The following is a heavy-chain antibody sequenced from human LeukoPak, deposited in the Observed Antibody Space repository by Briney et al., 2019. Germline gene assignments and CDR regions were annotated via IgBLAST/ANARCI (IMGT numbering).Heavy chain of an antibody. CDR3: ARAYTYYDFWSYGWFDP. CDR2: INPNSGGT. CDR1: GYTFTGYY. J-gene: IGHJ5*02. V-gene: IGHV1-2*02. D-gene: IGHD3-3*01. Sequence: ASVKVSCKASGYTFTGYYMHWVRQVPGQGLEWMGWINPNSGGTNYAQKFQGRVTMTRDTSISTAYMELSRLRSDDTAVYYCARAYTYYDFWSYGWFDPWGQGTLVTVSS.